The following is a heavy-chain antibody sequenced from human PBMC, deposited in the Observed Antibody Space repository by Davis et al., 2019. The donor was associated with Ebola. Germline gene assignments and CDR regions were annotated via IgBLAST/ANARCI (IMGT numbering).Heavy chain of an antibody. D-gene: IGHD1-26*01. V-gene: IGHV1-69*10. CDR3: AAGITGELPTLFDY. J-gene: IGHJ4*02. CDR2: IIPILGIA. Sequence: SVKVSCKASGGTFSSYAISWVRQAPGQGLEWMGGIIPILGIANYAQKFQGRVTITADESTSTAYMELSSLRSEDTAVYYCAAGITGELPTLFDYWGQGTLVTVSS. CDR1: GGTFSSYA.